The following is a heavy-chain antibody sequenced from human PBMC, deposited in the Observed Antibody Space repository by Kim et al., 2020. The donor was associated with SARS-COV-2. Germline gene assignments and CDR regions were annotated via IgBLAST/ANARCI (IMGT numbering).Heavy chain of an antibody. CDR1: GGSISSSSYY. D-gene: IGHD3-9*01. CDR2: IYYSGST. J-gene: IGHJ4*02. Sequence: SETLSLTCTVSGGSISSSSYYWGWIRQPPGKGLEWIGSIYYSGSTYYNPSLKSRVTISVDTSKNQFSLKLSSVTAADTAVYYCARGRYFDWLSSNPFDYWGQGTLVTVSS. CDR3: ARGRYFDWLSSNPFDY. V-gene: IGHV4-39*01.